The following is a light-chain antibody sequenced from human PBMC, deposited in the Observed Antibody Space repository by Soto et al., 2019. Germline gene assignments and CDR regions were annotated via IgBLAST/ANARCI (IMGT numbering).Light chain of an antibody. V-gene: IGKV3-15*01. CDR3: QQYSIWRT. J-gene: IGKJ1*01. CDR1: ESVSTN. CDR2: GAS. Sequence: EIEMTQSPASLSLAQGGRVTLSCRSSESVSTNLAWYQQKAGQAPRLLIYGASTRATGIPARFSGSGSGTEFTLTISSLQSEDFAVYYCQQYSIWRTFGQGTKVDIK.